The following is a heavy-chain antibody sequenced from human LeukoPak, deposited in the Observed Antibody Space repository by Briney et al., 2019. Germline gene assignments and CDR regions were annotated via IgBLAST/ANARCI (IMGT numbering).Heavy chain of an antibody. J-gene: IGHJ3*02. D-gene: IGHD2-2*02. V-gene: IGHV1-8*01. CDR1: GYTFTSYD. CDR2: MSPNSGNT. CDR3: ARMGLKYQLLYPDDAFDI. Sequence: ASVKVSCTASGYTFTSYDINWVRQATGQGLEWMGWMSPNSGNTGYAQKFQGRVTMTRNTSISTAYMELSSLRSEDTAVYYCARMGLKYQLLYPDDAFDIWGQGTMVTVSS.